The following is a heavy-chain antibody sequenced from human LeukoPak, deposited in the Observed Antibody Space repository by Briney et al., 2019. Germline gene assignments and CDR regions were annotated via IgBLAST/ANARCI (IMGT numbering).Heavy chain of an antibody. CDR1: GFTFSTSD. CDR2: IQYDGSRK. D-gene: IGHD6-13*01. Sequence: GGSLRLSRATSGFTFSTSDMHWVRQAPGKGLEWVSFIQYDGSRKNYADSVKGRFTISRDNSKNTLYLQMNSLRAEDTAVYYCAKDKRAIIAAAGTSAFDIWGQGTMVTVSS. CDR3: AKDKRAIIAAAGTSAFDI. V-gene: IGHV3-30*02. J-gene: IGHJ3*02.